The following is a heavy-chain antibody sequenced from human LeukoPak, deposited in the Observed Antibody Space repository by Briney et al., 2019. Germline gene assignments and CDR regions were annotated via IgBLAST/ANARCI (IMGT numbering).Heavy chain of an antibody. CDR1: GYTFTSYD. CDR2: IIPIFGTA. Sequence: ASVKVSCKASGYTFTSYDINWVRKATGQGLEWVGGIIPIFGTANYAQKFQGRVTITADESTSTAYMELSSLRSEDTAVYYCARDLVFEQLVRTIEKAFDIWGQGTMVTVSS. D-gene: IGHD6-6*01. CDR3: ARDLVFEQLVRTIEKAFDI. V-gene: IGHV1-69*13. J-gene: IGHJ3*02.